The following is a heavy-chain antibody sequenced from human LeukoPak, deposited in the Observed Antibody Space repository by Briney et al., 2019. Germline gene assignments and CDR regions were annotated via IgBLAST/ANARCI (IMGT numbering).Heavy chain of an antibody. CDR1: RGSISSYY. V-gene: IGHV4-59*01. CDR3: ARAYDFWSGYYVLDY. Sequence: SETLSLTCTVSRGSISSYYWSWIRQPPGKGLEWIGYVYYTGSTNYNPSLKSRVTISVDTSKNQFSLNLSSVTAADTAVYHCARAYDFWSGYYVLDYWGQGTLVTVSS. J-gene: IGHJ4*02. CDR2: VYYTGST. D-gene: IGHD3-3*01.